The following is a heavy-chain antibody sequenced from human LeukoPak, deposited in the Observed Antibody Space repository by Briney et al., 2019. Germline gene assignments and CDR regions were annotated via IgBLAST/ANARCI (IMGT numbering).Heavy chain of an antibody. Sequence: SETLSLTCAVSGGSISRGVYSWSWIRQPPGEGLGWIGYIYHSGSTYYNPSLKSRVTISVDRSKNQFSLKLSSVTAADTAVYYCARGYSSSWLDYWGQGTLVTVSS. J-gene: IGHJ4*02. CDR2: IYHSGST. CDR1: GGSISRGVYS. V-gene: IGHV4-30-2*01. CDR3: ARGYSSSWLDY. D-gene: IGHD6-13*01.